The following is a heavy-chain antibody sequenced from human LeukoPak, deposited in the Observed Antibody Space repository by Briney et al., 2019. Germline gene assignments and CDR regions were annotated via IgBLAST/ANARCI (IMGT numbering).Heavy chain of an antibody. V-gene: IGHV1-2*04. D-gene: IGHD3-22*01. J-gene: IGHJ5*02. CDR1: GYTFTGYH. CDR3: ARDSYDSSGYYYTWFDP. Sequence: ASVKVSCKASGYTFTGYHMHWVRQAPGQGLEWMGWINPNSGGTNYAQKFQGWVTMTRDTSISTAYMELSRLRSDDTAVYYCARDSYDSSGYYYTWFDPWGQGTLVTVSS. CDR2: INPNSGGT.